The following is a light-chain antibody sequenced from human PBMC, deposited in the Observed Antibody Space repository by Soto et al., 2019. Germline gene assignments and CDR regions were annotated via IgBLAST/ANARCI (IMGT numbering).Light chain of an antibody. Sequence: QSVLTQPASVSGSPGQSITISCTGTSSDVGRYNYVSWYQQHPGKAPKLMIYGVSHRPSGVSNRFFGSKSGNTASLTISGLQVEDEADYYCCSFTSSSTLVFGGGTKLTVL. CDR1: SSDVGRYNY. CDR2: GVS. V-gene: IGLV2-14*03. CDR3: CSFTSSSTLV. J-gene: IGLJ2*01.